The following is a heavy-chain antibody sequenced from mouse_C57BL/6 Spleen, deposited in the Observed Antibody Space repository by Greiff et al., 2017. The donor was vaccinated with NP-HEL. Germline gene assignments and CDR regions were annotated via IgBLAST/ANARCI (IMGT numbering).Heavy chain of an antibody. Sequence: EVQLQQSGPELVKPGASVKMSCKASGYTFTDYNMHWVKQSHGKSLEWIGYINPNNGGTSYNQKFKGKATLTVNKSSSTAYMELRSLTSEDSAVYYCAVYYGYDEGFDYWGQGTTLTVSS. CDR1: GYTFTDYN. J-gene: IGHJ2*01. CDR2: INPNNGGT. V-gene: IGHV1-22*01. D-gene: IGHD2-2*01. CDR3: AVYYGYDEGFDY.